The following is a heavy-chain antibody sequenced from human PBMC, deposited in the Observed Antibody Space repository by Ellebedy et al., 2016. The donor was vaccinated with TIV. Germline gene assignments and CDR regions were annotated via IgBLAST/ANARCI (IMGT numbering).Heavy chain of an antibody. D-gene: IGHD3-22*01. V-gene: IGHV3-23*01. J-gene: IGHJ4*02. CDR2: ISDNGGST. Sequence: GGSLRLSXAASSLTFSSFAMRCVRQAPGKGLEWVSIISDNGGSTYYEDSVKGRFTISRDNSKNTLYLQMHSLGAEDTAVYYCAKDRYHSSGSYFDYWGQGTLVTVSS. CDR1: SLTFSSFA. CDR3: AKDRYHSSGSYFDY.